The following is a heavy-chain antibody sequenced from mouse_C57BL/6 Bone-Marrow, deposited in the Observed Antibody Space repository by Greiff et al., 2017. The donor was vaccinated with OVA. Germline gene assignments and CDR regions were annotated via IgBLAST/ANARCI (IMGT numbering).Heavy chain of an antibody. Sequence: QVQLQQPGAELVMPGASVKLSCKASGYTFTSYWMHWVKQRPGQGLEWIGEIDPSDSYTNYNQKFKGKSTLTVDKSSSTAYMQLSSLTSEYSAVYYCARDYDYGGGLYYAMDYWGQGTSVTVSA. CDR2: IDPSDSYT. CDR1: GYTFTSYW. J-gene: IGHJ4*01. D-gene: IGHD2-4*01. V-gene: IGHV1-69*01. CDR3: ARDYDYGGGLYYAMDY.